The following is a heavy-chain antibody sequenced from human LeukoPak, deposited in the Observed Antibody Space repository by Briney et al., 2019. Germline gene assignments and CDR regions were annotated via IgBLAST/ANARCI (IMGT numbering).Heavy chain of an antibody. CDR2: ISYDGSNK. J-gene: IGHJ2*01. Sequence: GRSLRLSCAASGFTFSSYGMHWVRQAPGKGLEWVAVISYDGSNKYYADSVKGRFTISRDNSKNTLYLQMNSLRAGDTAVYYCAKSRGLAVAGTRYFDLWGRGTLVTVSS. CDR3: AKSRGLAVAGTRYFDL. CDR1: GFTFSSYG. V-gene: IGHV3-30*18. D-gene: IGHD6-19*01.